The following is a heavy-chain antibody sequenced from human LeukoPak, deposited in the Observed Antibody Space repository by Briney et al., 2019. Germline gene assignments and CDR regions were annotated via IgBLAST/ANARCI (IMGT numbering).Heavy chain of an antibody. D-gene: IGHD2-2*01. Sequence: ASVKVSCKASGGTFSSYAINWVRQATGQGLEWMGWMNPNSGNTGYAQKFQGRVTMTRNTSISTAYMELSSLRSEDTAVYYCASTYCSSTSCYPLGFDYWGQGTLVTVSS. CDR1: GGTFSSYA. V-gene: IGHV1-8*02. CDR2: MNPNSGNT. CDR3: ASTYCSSTSCYPLGFDY. J-gene: IGHJ4*02.